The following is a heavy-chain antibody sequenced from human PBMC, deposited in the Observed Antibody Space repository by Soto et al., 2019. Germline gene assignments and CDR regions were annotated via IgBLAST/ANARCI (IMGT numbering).Heavy chain of an antibody. CDR3: ARPYGGTFDS. J-gene: IGHJ4*02. CDR1: GGSISSYY. CDR2: IYYSGTT. Sequence: QVQLQESGPGLVKPSETLSLTCTVSGGSISSYYWSWIRQPPGKGLEWMGYIYYSGTTNYNPSLKSRVTIPLDTSKTQFSLKLSSVTAADTPVYYCARPYGGTFDSWGQGTLVTVSS. D-gene: IGHD2-15*01. V-gene: IGHV4-59*08.